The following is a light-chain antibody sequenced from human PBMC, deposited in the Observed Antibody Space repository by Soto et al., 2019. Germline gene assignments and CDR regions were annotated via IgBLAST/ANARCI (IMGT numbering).Light chain of an antibody. Sequence: EIVLTQSPGTLSLSPGERATLSCRTSESVSSSHLAWYQQKPGQAPRLLIYGASTRATGIPDRFSGSGSGTDFTLTISRLEPEDFAVYYCQQYVNSPRTFGQGTKVDIK. CDR1: ESVSSSH. CDR2: GAS. V-gene: IGKV3-20*01. J-gene: IGKJ1*01. CDR3: QQYVNSPRT.